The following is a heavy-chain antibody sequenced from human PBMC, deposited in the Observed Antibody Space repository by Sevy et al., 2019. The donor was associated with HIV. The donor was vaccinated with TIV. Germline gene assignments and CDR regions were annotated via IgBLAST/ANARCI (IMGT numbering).Heavy chain of an antibody. J-gene: IGHJ4*02. V-gene: IGHV3-53*01. D-gene: IGHD3-22*01. CDR1: GFSVSSNY. Sequence: GGSLRLSCAASGFSVSSNYMSWVRQAPGTGLEWVSLIYSSGRTYYGDSVKGRFTISRDDSKNTLYLQMNSVRAEDTALYYCTRVHSGGYPFDYWGQGSLVTVSS. CDR3: TRVHSGGYPFDY. CDR2: IYSSGRT.